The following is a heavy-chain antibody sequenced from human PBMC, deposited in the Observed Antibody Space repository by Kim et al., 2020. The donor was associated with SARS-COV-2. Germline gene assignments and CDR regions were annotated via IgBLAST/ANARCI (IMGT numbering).Heavy chain of an antibody. CDR3: ARVMTTVTNWFDP. D-gene: IGHD4-17*01. V-gene: IGHV1-69*01. Sequence: YAQKCQGRATITADESTSTAYMELSSLRSEDTAVYYCARVMTTVTNWFDPWGQGTLVTVSS. J-gene: IGHJ5*02.